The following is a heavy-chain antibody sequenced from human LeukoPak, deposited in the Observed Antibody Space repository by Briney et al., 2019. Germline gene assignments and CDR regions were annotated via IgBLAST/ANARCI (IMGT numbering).Heavy chain of an antibody. Sequence: SETLSLTCTVSGGSISDYHWTWIRQSPGKTLEWIGCTHKSGSTHYNLSLRSRVTISLDTSKSQLSLKLSSVTAADTAVYYCARAGHYDILTGYSQYYFDYWGQGTLVTVSS. CDR1: GGSISDYH. V-gene: IGHV4-59*01. CDR2: THKSGST. D-gene: IGHD3-9*01. J-gene: IGHJ4*02. CDR3: ARAGHYDILTGYSQYYFDY.